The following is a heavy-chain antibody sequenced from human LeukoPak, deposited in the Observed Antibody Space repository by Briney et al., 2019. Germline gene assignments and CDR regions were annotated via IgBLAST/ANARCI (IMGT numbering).Heavy chain of an antibody. D-gene: IGHD3-9*01. J-gene: IGHJ4*02. Sequence: GESLKISCKGSGYSFTSYWIGWVRRMPGKGLEWMGIIYPGDSDTRYSPSFQGQVTISADKSISTAYLQWSSLKASDTGMYYCVRHGGGSGYYDVLTGYYYFDYWGQGTLVTVSS. V-gene: IGHV5-51*01. CDR2: IYPGDSDT. CDR1: GYSFTSYW. CDR3: VRHGGGSGYYDVLTGYYYFDY.